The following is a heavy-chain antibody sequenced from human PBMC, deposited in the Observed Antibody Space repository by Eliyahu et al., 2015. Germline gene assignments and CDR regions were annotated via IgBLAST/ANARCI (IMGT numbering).Heavy chain of an antibody. D-gene: IGHD4-17*01. CDR3: ARDPGDRPFDY. V-gene: IGHV4-59*01. J-gene: IGHJ4*02. CDR1: GGSISSYY. CDR2: IYYSGST. Sequence: QVQLQESGPGLVKPSETLSLTCTXXGGSISSYYWSWIRQPPGKGLEWIGYIYYSGSTNYNPSLKSRVTISVDTSKNQFSLKLSSVTAADTAVYYCARDPGDRPFDYWGQGTLVTVSS.